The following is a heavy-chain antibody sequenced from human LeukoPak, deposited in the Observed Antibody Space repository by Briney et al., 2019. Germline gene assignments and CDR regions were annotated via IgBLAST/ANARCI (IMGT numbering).Heavy chain of an antibody. V-gene: IGHV3-30*18. CDR1: GFTFSSYG. CDR2: ISYDGSNK. J-gene: IGHJ6*02. Sequence: GRSLRLSCAASGFTFSSYGMHWVRQAPGKGLEWVAVISYDGSNKYYADSVKGRFTISRDNSKNTLYLQMNSLRAEDTAVYYCAKDLDYGMDVWGQGTTVTVSS. CDR3: AKDLDYGMDV.